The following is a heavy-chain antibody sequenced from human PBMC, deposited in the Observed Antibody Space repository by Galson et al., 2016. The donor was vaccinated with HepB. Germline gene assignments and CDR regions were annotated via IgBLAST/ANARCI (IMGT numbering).Heavy chain of an antibody. D-gene: IGHD6-13*01. CDR1: GFTFSSYW. V-gene: IGHV3-74*01. Sequence: LRLSCAASGFTFSSYWMHWVRQAPGKGLVWVSRINSDGSSTSYADSVKGRFTISRDNAKNTLYLQMNSLRAEDTAVYYCASSVAAAGNWFDPWGQGTLVTVSS. CDR2: INSDGSST. CDR3: ASSVAAAGNWFDP. J-gene: IGHJ5*02.